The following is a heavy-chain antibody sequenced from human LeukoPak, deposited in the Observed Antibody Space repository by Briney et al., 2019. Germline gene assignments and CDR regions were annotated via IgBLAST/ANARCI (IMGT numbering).Heavy chain of an antibody. V-gene: IGHV3-11*01. J-gene: IGHJ4*02. D-gene: IGHD6-13*01. CDR2: ISRSGSTI. CDR3: ARDRSPIIAAAGPYFDY. Sequence: GGSLRLSCAASGFTFSDYYMSWIRQAPGKGLEWVSYISRSGSTIYYADSVKGRFTISRDNAKNSLYLQMNSLRAEDTAVYYCARDRSPIIAAAGPYFDYWGQGTLVTVSS. CDR1: GFTFSDYY.